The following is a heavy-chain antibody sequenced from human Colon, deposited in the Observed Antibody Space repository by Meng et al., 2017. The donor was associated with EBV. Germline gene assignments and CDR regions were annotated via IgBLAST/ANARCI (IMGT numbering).Heavy chain of an antibody. J-gene: IGHJ2*01. D-gene: IGHD4-17*01. Sequence: QMQLQESGPELVKPSLTPSLTCTVSGGSISSGNHYWSWSRQHPGKGLEYIGYIYYSGSTYYNPSLKSRVIISVDTSKNQFSLRLNSVTAADTAVYYCASLYGDSSVWYLDLWGRGTLVTVSS. CDR3: ASLYGDSSVWYLDL. V-gene: IGHV4-31*03. CDR1: GGSISSGNHY. CDR2: IYYSGST.